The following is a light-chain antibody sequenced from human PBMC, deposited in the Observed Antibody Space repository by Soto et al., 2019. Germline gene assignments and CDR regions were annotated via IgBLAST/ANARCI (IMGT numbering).Light chain of an antibody. J-gene: IGKJ5*01. CDR1: QGISQY. CDR2: DAS. Sequence: DIQVTQSPSSLSASVGVRVTITCQAGQGISQYLNWYQQKPGKAPKLMIYDASNLDTGVPSRFSGSVSGTDGTFTITSLKQEDGSIYFCQQSDNLTITFGQGTRLEIK. V-gene: IGKV1-33*01. CDR3: QQSDNLTIT.